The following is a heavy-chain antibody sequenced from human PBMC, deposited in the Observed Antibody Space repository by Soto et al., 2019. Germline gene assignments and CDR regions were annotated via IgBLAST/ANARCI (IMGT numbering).Heavy chain of an antibody. V-gene: IGHV3-11*01. D-gene: IGHD5-18*01. CDR2: ISASGSTL. J-gene: IGHJ4*01. CDR1: GFSFRDYY. CDR3: ARPQRYIRL. Sequence: PGWSLRLSCAASGFSFRDYYMSWIRQAPGKGLEWVSYISASGSTLFYADSVKGRFTISRDNGNNSLYLRMNNVTAEDTAVYYCARPQRYIRLWGQGTLVTVSS.